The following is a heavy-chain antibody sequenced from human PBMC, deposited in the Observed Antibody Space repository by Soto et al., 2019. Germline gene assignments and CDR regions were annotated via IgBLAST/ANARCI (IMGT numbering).Heavy chain of an antibody. CDR2: INSDGSST. V-gene: IGHV3-74*01. CDR1: GFTFSSYW. Sequence: EVQLVESGGGLVQPGGSLRLSCAASGFTFSSYWMHWVRQAPGKGLVWVSRINSDGSSTTYADSVKGRFTISRDNAKNTLYLKMNSLRSEDTAVYFCARVECSGGSCYSIDFWGQGTLVTVSS. D-gene: IGHD2-15*01. CDR3: ARVECSGGSCYSIDF. J-gene: IGHJ4*02.